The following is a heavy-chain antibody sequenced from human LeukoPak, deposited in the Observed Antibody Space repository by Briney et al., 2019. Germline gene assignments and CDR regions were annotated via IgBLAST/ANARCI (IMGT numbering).Heavy chain of an antibody. Sequence: PGGSLRLSCAASGFTFSSYSMNWVRQAPGKGLEWVSSISSSSSYIYYADSVEGRFTISRDNAKNSLYLQMNSLRAEDTALYYCARVTVGVTDYWGQGTLVTVSS. V-gene: IGHV3-21*01. CDR3: ARVTVGVTDY. D-gene: IGHD1-26*01. J-gene: IGHJ4*02. CDR2: ISSSSSYI. CDR1: GFTFSSYS.